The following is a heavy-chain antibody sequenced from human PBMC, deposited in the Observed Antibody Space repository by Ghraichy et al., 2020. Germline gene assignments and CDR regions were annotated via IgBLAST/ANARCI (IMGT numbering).Heavy chain of an antibody. J-gene: IGHJ3*02. CDR2: IKRDGSDK. Sequence: VANIKRDGSDKYYVDSVKGRFTISRDNAENSLYLQMNSLRAEDTAVYYCARDGPGDHGAFDIWG. CDR3: ARDGPGDHGAFDI. V-gene: IGHV3-7*03. D-gene: IGHD3-10*01.